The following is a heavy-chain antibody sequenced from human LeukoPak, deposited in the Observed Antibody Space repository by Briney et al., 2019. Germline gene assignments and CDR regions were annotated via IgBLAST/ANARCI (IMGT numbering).Heavy chain of an antibody. D-gene: IGHD2-21*02. J-gene: IGHJ4*02. Sequence: GGSLRLSCAASGFTFSSHWMHWVRQAQGKGLEWVAFIRSDGSNEKYADSVKGRFTISKDKSKNTLYLQMNSLRAEDTAVYYCVKDRGDLPPYFDNWGQGTLVTVSS. CDR1: GFTFSSHW. CDR2: IRSDGSNE. V-gene: IGHV3-30*02. CDR3: VKDRGDLPPYFDN.